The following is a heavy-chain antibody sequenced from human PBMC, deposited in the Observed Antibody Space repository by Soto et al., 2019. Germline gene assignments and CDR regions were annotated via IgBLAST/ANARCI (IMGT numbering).Heavy chain of an antibody. CDR3: ARTMGMAYYYYMDV. J-gene: IGHJ6*03. CDR1: GFTFSNYR. Sequence: GGSLRLSCAGSGFTFSNYRMKWVRQAPGKGLESVSYISSSSTIYYAESVKGRFTISRDNAKNSLYLPMNSLGAEDTAVYYCARTMGMAYYYYMDVWGKGTTVTVSS. V-gene: IGHV3-48*01. D-gene: IGHD3-10*01. CDR2: ISSSSTI.